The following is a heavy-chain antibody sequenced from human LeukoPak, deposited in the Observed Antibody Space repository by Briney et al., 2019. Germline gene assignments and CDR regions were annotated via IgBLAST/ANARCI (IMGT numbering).Heavy chain of an antibody. J-gene: IGHJ6*03. CDR2: IYYSGST. V-gene: IGHV4-59*01. CDR3: ARFYDSNLWGYMDV. D-gene: IGHD3-22*01. Sequence: PSETLSLTCTVAGGSISSYYWSWIRQPPGKGLEWIGYIYYSGSTNYNPSLKSRVTISVDTSKNQFSLKLSSGTAADTAVYYCARFYDSNLWGYMDVWGKGTTVTVSS. CDR1: GGSISSYY.